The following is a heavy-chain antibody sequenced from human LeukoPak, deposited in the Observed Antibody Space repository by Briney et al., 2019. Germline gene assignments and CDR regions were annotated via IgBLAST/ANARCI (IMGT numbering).Heavy chain of an antibody. V-gene: IGHV1-24*01. CDR2: FDPEDGET. CDR1: GYTLTELS. D-gene: IGHD3-22*01. Sequence: ASVKVSRKVSGYTLTELSMHWVRQAPGKGLEWMGGFDPEDGETIYAQKFQGRVTMTEDTSTDTAYMELSSLRSEDTAVYYCATEAGYYDSSGYPYYDYWGQGTLVTVSS. J-gene: IGHJ4*02. CDR3: ATEAGYYDSSGYPYYDY.